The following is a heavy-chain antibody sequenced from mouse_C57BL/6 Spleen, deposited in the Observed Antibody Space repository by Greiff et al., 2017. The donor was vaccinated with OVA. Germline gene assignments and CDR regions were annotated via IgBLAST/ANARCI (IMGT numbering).Heavy chain of an antibody. CDR3: AREEAY. CDR2: ISYDGSN. V-gene: IGHV3-6*01. J-gene: IGHJ3*01. Sequence: EVKLQESGPGLVKPSQSLSLTCSVTGYSITSGYYWNWIRQFPGNKLAWMGYISYDGSNNYNPSLKNRISITRDTSKNQFFLKLNSVTTEDTATYYCAREEAYWGQGTLVTVSA. CDR1: GYSITSGYY.